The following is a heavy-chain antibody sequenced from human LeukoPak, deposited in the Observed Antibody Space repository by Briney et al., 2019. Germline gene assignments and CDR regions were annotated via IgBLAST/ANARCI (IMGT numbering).Heavy chain of an antibody. CDR3: ARHGGSHFLY. CDR1: GGSISSYY. CDR2: IYYSGTT. V-gene: IGHV4-59*08. J-gene: IGHJ4*02. D-gene: IGHD1-26*01. Sequence: PSETLSLTCTVSGGSISSYYWSWIRQPPGKGLEWIGYIYYSGTTKYNPSLKSRVTISVDTSKNQFSLKLSSVTAADTAVNYCARHGGSHFLYWGQGILVTVSS.